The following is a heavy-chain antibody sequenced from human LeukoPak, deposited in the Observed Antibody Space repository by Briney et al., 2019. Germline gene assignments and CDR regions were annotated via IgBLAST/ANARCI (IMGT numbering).Heavy chain of an antibody. CDR3: ARGGYSDRRVDY. CDR1: GGSISSGGYY. D-gene: IGHD2-15*01. CDR2: IYYSGST. Sequence: PSQTLSLTCTVSGGSISSGGYYWSWIRQHPGKGLEWIGYIYYSGSTYYNPSLKSRVTISVDTSKNQFSLKLSSVTAADTAVYYCARGGYSDRRVDYWGQGTLVTVSS. J-gene: IGHJ4*02. V-gene: IGHV4-31*03.